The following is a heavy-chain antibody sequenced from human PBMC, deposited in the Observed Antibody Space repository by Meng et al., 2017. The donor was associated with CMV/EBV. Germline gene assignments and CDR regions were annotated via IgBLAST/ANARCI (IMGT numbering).Heavy chain of an antibody. CDR1: GYTFTSYG. V-gene: IGHV1-18*01. J-gene: IGHJ5*02. D-gene: IGHD2-2*01. CDR2: ISAYNGNT. Sequence: ASVKVSCKASGYTFTSYGISWVRQAPGQGLEWMGWISAYNGNTNYAQKLQGRVTMTTDTSTSTAYMELRSLRSDDTAVYYCARVTSSTSCSWFDPWGQGTLVTSPQ. CDR3: ARVTSSTSCSWFDP.